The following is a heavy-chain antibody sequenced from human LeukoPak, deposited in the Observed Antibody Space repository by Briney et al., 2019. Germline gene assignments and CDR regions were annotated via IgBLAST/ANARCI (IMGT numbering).Heavy chain of an antibody. CDR3: ARLRRGSGWSALDY. V-gene: IGHV4-39*07. D-gene: IGHD6-19*01. CDR2: IYYSGST. CDR1: GGSISSSSYY. Sequence: SETLSLTCTVSGGSISSSSYYWGWIRQPPGKGLEWIGSIYYSGSTYYNPSLKSRVTISVDTSKNQFSLKLSSVTAADTAVYYCARLRRGSGWSALDYWGQGTLVTVSS. J-gene: IGHJ4*02.